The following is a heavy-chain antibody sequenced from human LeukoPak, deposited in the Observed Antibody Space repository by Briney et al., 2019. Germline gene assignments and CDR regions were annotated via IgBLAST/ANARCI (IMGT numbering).Heavy chain of an antibody. CDR3: ARDWPTVITDY. CDR2: ISTSKGDT. D-gene: IGHD4-11*01. J-gene: IGHJ4*02. Sequence: ASVKVSCKTSGYTFTTHGISWVRQAPGQGLEWMRWISTSKGDTNYAQKFKGRLTMTTDRSTSTAYMELRSLSSDDTAVYYCARDWPTVITDYWGQGTLVTVSS. CDR1: GYTFTTHG. V-gene: IGHV1-18*01.